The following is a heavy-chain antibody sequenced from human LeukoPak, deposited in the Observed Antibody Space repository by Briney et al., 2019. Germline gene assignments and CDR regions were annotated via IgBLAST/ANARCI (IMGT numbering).Heavy chain of an antibody. D-gene: IGHD3-3*01. CDR1: GFTFSSYA. Sequence: GGSLRLSCAASGFTFSSYAMSWVRQAPGKGLEWVSAISGSGGSTYYADSVKGRFTISRDNSQNTLYLQMNSLRAEDTAVYYCARHVLRFLEWLFHFDYWGQGTLVTVSS. J-gene: IGHJ4*02. CDR2: ISGSGGST. CDR3: ARHVLRFLEWLFHFDY. V-gene: IGHV3-23*01.